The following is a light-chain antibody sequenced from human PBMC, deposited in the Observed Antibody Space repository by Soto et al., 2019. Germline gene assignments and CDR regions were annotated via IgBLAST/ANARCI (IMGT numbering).Light chain of an antibody. Sequence: EIVMTQSPATLSVSPGERATLSCRASQSVSNNLAWYQKKPGQAPRLLIYGASTRATGIPARCSGSGSGTEFPLTISSLQSEDFAVYYCQQYNNWWTFGQGTKVEIK. J-gene: IGKJ1*01. CDR1: QSVSNN. V-gene: IGKV3-15*01. CDR2: GAS. CDR3: QQYNNWWT.